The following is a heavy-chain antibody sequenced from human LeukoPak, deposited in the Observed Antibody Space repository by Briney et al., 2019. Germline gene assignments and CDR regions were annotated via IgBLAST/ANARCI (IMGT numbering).Heavy chain of an antibody. CDR1: GGSISTSAYY. D-gene: IGHD1-7*01. Sequence: PSETLSLTCIVSGGSISTSAYYWGWIRQPPGKGLEWIGYIYYSGSTNYNPSLKSRVTISVDTSKNQFSLKLSSVTAAGTAVYYCARVQTITGTTDAFDIWGQGTMVTVSS. CDR3: ARVQTITGTTDAFDI. V-gene: IGHV4-61*08. CDR2: IYYSGST. J-gene: IGHJ3*02.